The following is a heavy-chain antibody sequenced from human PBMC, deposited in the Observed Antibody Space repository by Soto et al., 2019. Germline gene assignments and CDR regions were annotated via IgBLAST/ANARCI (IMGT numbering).Heavy chain of an antibody. CDR1: GFTFSSFG. V-gene: IGHV3-33*01. D-gene: IGHD2-2*01. CDR3: ARDRRYCGSRSCYGPQYYFDY. CDR2: LWYDGSNT. Sequence: PGGSLRLSCAAPGFTFSSFGMHWVRQAPGKGLEWVAVLWYDGSNTYYGDSVKGRFTISRDESKNTLHLQMNSLRAEDTAVYYCARDRRYCGSRSCYGPQYYFDYWGPGTPVTVSS. J-gene: IGHJ4*02.